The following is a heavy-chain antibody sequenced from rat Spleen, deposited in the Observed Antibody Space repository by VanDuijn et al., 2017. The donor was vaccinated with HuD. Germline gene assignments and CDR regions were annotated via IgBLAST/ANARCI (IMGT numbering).Heavy chain of an antibody. CDR2: ISRDGDT. CDR1: GFSLSSNG. D-gene: IGHD1-5*01. CDR3: SRDEYRNNWGFAY. V-gene: IGHV2S12*01. Sequence: QVQLKESGPGLVQPSQTLSLTCTVSGFSLSSNGVSWVRQPPGKGLEWIAAISRDGDTYYSSVIKSRLSISRDTSKNQVFLKMNSLQTEDTVFDFCSRDEYRNNWGFAYWGQGTLVTVSS. J-gene: IGHJ3*01.